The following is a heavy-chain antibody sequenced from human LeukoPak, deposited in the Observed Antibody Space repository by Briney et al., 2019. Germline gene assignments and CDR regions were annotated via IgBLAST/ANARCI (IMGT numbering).Heavy chain of an antibody. Sequence: QPGGSLILSCAASGFTFSSYWMHWVRQVPGKGPVWVSRINSDDSRINYADSVKGRFTISRDNAKNTLYLEMNSLRAEDTAVYHCARGLSSRWYNGMDVWGQGTTVTVSS. D-gene: IGHD6-13*01. V-gene: IGHV3-74*01. J-gene: IGHJ6*02. CDR1: GFTFSSYW. CDR2: INSDDSRI. CDR3: ARGLSSRWYNGMDV.